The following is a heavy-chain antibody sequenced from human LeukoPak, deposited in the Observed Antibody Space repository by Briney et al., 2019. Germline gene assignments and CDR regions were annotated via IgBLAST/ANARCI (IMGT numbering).Heavy chain of an antibody. CDR3: ARARVVGAGDY. J-gene: IGHJ4*02. CDR2: IKQDGSEK. D-gene: IGHD1-26*01. CDR1: GFTFDNYG. V-gene: IGHV3-7*01. Sequence: GGSLRLSCAASGFTFDNYGMSWVRQAPGKGLEWVANIKQDGSEKYYVDSVKGRFTISRDNAKNSLYLQMNSLRAEDTAVYYCARARVVGAGDYWGQGTLVTVSS.